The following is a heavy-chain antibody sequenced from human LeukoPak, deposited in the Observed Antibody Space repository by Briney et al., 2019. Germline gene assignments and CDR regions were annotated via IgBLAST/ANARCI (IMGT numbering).Heavy chain of an antibody. V-gene: IGHV3-48*02. CDR1: GFTFSSYS. D-gene: IGHD5-24*01. CDR3: ARDWPRDGYHEIFEY. CDR2: ISSSSRTT. Sequence: GGSLRLSCAASGFTFSSYSMNWVRQAPGKGLEWVSYISSSSRTTYYADSVKGRFTISRDNAKRSLFLQMNSLRDEDTAVYFCARDWPRDGYHEIFEYWGQGTLVTVSS. J-gene: IGHJ4*02.